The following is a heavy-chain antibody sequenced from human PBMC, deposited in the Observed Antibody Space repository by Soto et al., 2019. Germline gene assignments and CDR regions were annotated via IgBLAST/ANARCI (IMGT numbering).Heavy chain of an antibody. CDR1: GFTFSNYG. V-gene: IGHV3-33*01. D-gene: IGHD6-19*01. Sequence: QVHLVESGGGVVQPGRSLRLSCAASGFTFSNYGIHWVRQAPGKGLQWVAVIWFDGSNKYYEDSGEGRFTISRDNSKNTLYLQMNGLRAEDTAVYYCARDTGAEAGLNWYFDLWGRGTLVTVSS. CDR3: ARDTGAEAGLNWYFDL. CDR2: IWFDGSNK. J-gene: IGHJ2*01.